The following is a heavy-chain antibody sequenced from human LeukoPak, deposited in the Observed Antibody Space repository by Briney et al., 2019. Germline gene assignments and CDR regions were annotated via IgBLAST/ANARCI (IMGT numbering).Heavy chain of an antibody. CDR1: EFTVSSNY. CDR2: IYSGGST. Sequence: GGSLRLSCAASEFTVSSNYMSWVRQAPGKGLEWVSVIYSGGSTYYADSVKGRFTISRDNSKNTLYLQMNSLRAEDTAVYYCARGPYSYGMDVWGQGTTVTVSS. CDR3: ARGPYSYGMDV. J-gene: IGHJ6*02. D-gene: IGHD1-26*01. V-gene: IGHV3-53*01.